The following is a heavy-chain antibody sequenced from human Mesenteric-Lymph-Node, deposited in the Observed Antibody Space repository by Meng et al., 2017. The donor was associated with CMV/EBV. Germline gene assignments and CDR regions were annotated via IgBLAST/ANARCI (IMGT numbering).Heavy chain of an antibody. V-gene: IGHV4-34*01. J-gene: IGHJ4*02. CDR3: ARHQRWLKSEGGFNY. CDR2: INHSGST. CDR1: VGSFSRYY. Sequence: LKPVGPGLLKPSETLALTCACYVGSFSRYYWRWIRQPPGKGLEWIGEINHSGSTNYNPSLKRRVTISVDTSKNQFSLKLSSVTAADTAVYYCARHQRWLKSEGGFNYWGQGTLVTVSS. D-gene: IGHD4-23*01.